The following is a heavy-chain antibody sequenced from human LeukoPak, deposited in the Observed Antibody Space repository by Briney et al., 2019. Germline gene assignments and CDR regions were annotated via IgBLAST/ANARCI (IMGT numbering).Heavy chain of an antibody. Sequence: SETLSLTCTVSGGSISSGGYYWSWIRQHPGKGLEWIGYIYYSGSTYYNPSLKSRVTISVDTSKNQFSLKLSSVTAADTAVYYCARVYDSSGSGAFDIWGQGTMVTVSS. CDR1: GGSISSGGYY. D-gene: IGHD3-22*01. CDR2: IYYSGST. V-gene: IGHV4-31*03. J-gene: IGHJ3*02. CDR3: ARVYDSSGSGAFDI.